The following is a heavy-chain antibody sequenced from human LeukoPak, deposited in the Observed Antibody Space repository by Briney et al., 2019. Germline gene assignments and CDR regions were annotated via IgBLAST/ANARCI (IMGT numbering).Heavy chain of an antibody. CDR3: ARYPRSAAPDYFDS. J-gene: IGHJ4*02. CDR1: GFTFISYD. CDR2: MTSDGSLK. D-gene: IGHD6-13*01. Sequence: GGSLRLSCAASGFTFISYDIHWVRQAPGKGLEWVAVMTSDGSLKIYTDSVRGRFTISRDNSKNTLYLEMNSLRVDDTAIYYCARYPRSAAPDYFDSWGQGTLVTVSS. V-gene: IGHV3-30-3*01.